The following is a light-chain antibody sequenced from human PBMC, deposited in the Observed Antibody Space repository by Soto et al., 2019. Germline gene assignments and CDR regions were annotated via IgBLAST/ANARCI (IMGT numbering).Light chain of an antibody. V-gene: IGLV1-40*01. CDR1: SSNIGAGYD. CDR3: QSYDNTLGVV. CDR2: DNT. Sequence: QSVLTQPPSVSGAPGQGVTISCTGSSSNIGAGYDVHWYQQFPGTAPKLLISDNTTRPSGVPDRFSGSKSATSASLAITGLQAEDEADYYCQSYDNTLGVVFGGGTKLTVL. J-gene: IGLJ2*01.